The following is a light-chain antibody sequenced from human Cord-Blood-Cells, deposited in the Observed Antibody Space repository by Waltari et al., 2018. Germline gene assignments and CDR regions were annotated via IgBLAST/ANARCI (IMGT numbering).Light chain of an antibody. CDR3: YSTDSSGNHV. Sequence: SYELTQPPSVSVSPGQTARINCPGDALPKNYAYWYQQKSGQAPVLVIYEDSKRPSGIPERFSGSSSGTMATLTISGAQVEDEADYYCYSTDSSGNHVFGGGTKLTVL. V-gene: IGLV3-10*01. CDR1: ALPKNY. CDR2: EDS. J-gene: IGLJ2*01.